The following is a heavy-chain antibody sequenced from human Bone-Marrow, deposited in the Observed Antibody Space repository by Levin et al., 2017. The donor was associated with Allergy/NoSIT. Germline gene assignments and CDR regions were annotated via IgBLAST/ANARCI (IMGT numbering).Heavy chain of an antibody. CDR3: ARSGSYYYGMDV. CDR1: GFTFDDYA. CDR2: ISWNSGSI. D-gene: IGHD3-10*01. Sequence: GGSLRLSCAASGFTFDDYAMHWVRQAPGKGLEWVSGISWNSGSIGYADSVKGRFTISRDNAKNSLYLQMNSLRAEDTALYYCARSGSYYYGMDVWGQGTTVTVSS. V-gene: IGHV3-9*01. J-gene: IGHJ6*02.